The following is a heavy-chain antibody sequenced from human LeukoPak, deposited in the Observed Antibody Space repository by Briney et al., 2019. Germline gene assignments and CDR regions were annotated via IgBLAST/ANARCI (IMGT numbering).Heavy chain of an antibody. V-gene: IGHV3-48*03. CDR1: GFTFSSYE. J-gene: IGHJ4*02. D-gene: IGHD6-13*01. CDR2: ISSSGSTI. CDR3: ARALGQQLVSGYFDY. Sequence: XGSLRLSCAASGFTFSSYEMNWVRQAPGKGLEWVSYISSSGSTIYYADSVKGRFTISRDNAKNSLYLQMNSLRAEDTAVYYCARALGQQLVSGYFDYWGQGTLXT.